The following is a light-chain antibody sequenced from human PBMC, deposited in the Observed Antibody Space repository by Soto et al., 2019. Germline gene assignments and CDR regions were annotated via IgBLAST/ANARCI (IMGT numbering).Light chain of an antibody. CDR1: QSVSSSY. CDR3: QQYGSSLLT. Sequence: IVLTQSPGTLSLSPGERATLSCRASQSVSSSYLAGSQQKPGQALRLLIYGASSRATGIPDRFSGSGSGTAFTLLISSLEREGWAVYYCQQYGSSLLTFGGGTKVE. J-gene: IGKJ4*01. V-gene: IGKV3-20*01. CDR2: GAS.